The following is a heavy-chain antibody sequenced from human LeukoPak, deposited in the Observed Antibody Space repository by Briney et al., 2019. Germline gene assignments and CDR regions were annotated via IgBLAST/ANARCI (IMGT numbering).Heavy chain of an antibody. V-gene: IGHV3-74*01. CDR3: ASAPFSSSSC. CDR1: GFTFSSYW. CDR2: ISSGGSST. J-gene: IGHJ4*02. D-gene: IGHD2-2*01. Sequence: PGGSLRLSCAASGFTFSSYWMHWVRQPPGEGLVWVSRISSGGSSTNYADSVKGRFTISRDNAKNTLYLQMNSLRAEDTAVYYCASAPFSSSSCWGQGTLVTVSS.